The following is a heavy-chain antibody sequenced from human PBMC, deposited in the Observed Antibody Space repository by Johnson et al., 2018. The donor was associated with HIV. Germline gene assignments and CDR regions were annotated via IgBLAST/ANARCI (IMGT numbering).Heavy chain of an antibody. CDR2: ISSSGSTI. D-gene: IGHD3-22*01. V-gene: IGHV3-11*04. Sequence: VQLVESGGGLVQPGGSLRLSCAASGFTFSDYYMSWIRQAPGKGLEWVSYISSSGSTIYYADSVKGRFTISRDNAKNSLYLQMNSLRDEDTSVYYCARGLTMIVVVDAFDIWGQGTMVTVSS. CDR1: GFTFSDYY. CDR3: ARGLTMIVVVDAFDI. J-gene: IGHJ3*02.